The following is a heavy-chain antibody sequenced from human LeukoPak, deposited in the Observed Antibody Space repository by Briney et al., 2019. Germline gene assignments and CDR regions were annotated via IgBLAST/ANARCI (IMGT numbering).Heavy chain of an antibody. CDR1: GFTLSSYG. D-gene: IGHD3-22*01. CDR2: IWYDGSTE. J-gene: IGHJ4*02. Sequence: GGSLRLSCAASGFTLSSYGMHWVRQAPGKGLEWVAFIWYDGSTEYYADSVKGRFTISRDNSKNTLYLQMNSLRAEDTAVYYCAKDLNPYYDSSGPLREWGQGTLVTVSS. V-gene: IGHV3-30*02. CDR3: AKDLNPYYDSSGPLRE.